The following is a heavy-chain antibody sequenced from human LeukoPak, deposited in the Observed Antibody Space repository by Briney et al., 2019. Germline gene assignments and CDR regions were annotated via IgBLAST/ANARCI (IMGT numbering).Heavy chain of an antibody. V-gene: IGHV1-8*02. CDR2: MNPNSGNT. CDR1: GYTFTSYY. J-gene: IGHJ4*02. Sequence: ASVKVSCKASGYTFTSYYMHWVRQATGQGLEWMGWMNPNSGNTGYAQKFQGRVTMTRNTSISTAYMELSSLRSEDTAVYYCARGSAMVRGDYWGQGTLVTVSS. D-gene: IGHD3-10*01. CDR3: ARGSAMVRGDY.